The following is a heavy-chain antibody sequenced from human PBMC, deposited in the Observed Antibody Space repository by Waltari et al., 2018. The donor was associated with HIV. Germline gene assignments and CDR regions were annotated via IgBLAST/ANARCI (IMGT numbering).Heavy chain of an antibody. J-gene: IGHJ4*02. CDR2: GDPEDGET. CDR3: ATGPRYNWNDECFLY. D-gene: IGHD1-1*01. CDR1: GYTLTELS. V-gene: IGHV1-24*01. Sequence: QVQLVQSGAEVKKPGASVKVSCKVSGYTLTELSMHWVRPAPGKGLEWMGGGDPEDGETNYAQKFQGRVTMTEDTSTDTAYMELSSLRSEDTAVYYCATGPRYNWNDECFLYWGQGTLVTVSS.